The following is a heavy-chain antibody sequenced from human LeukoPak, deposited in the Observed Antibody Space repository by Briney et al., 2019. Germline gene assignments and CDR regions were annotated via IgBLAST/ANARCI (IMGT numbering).Heavy chain of an antibody. V-gene: IGHV3-74*01. CDR2: SNSDGSST. D-gene: IGHD6-13*01. J-gene: IGHJ4*02. Sequence: SGGSLRLSCAASGFTFSSYWMHWVRQAPGKGLVWVSRSNSDGSSTAYADSVKGRFTISRDNAKNTLYLQMNSLRAEDTAVYYCARVNSAAAGTFDYWGQGTLVTVSS. CDR3: ARVNSAAAGTFDY. CDR1: GFTFSSYW.